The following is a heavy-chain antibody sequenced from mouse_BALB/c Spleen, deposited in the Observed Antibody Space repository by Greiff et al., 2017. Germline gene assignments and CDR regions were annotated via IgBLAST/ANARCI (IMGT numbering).Heavy chain of an antibody. J-gene: IGHJ3*01. V-gene: IGHV1S41*01. CDR2: IAPGSGST. CDR1: GYTFTSYW. D-gene: IGHD1-1*01. CDR3: AREERDYGSGAY. Sequence: DLVKPGASVKLSCKASGYTFTSYWINWIKQRPGQGLEWIGRIAPGSGSTYYNEMFKGKATLTVDTSSSTAYIQLSSLSSEDSAVYFCAREERDYGSGAYWGQGTLVTVSA.